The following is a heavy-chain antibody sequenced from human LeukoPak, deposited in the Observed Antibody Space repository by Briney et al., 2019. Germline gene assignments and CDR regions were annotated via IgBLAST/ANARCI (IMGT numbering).Heavy chain of an antibody. CDR2: IIPIFGTA. CDR1: GGTFSSYA. CDR3: ASKPIDCSGGSCSRGGFDY. D-gene: IGHD2-15*01. J-gene: IGHJ4*02. V-gene: IGHV1-69*05. Sequence: GASVKVSCKASGGTFSSYAIGWVRQAPGQGLEWMGGIIPIFGTANYAQKFQGRVTITTDESTSTAYMELSSLRSEDTAVYYCASKPIDCSGGSCSRGGFDYWGQGTLVTVSS.